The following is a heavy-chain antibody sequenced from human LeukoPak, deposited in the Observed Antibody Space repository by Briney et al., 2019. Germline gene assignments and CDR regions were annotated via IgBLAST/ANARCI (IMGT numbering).Heavy chain of an antibody. CDR2: ISAYNGNT. D-gene: IGHD2-15*01. V-gene: IGHV1-18*01. Sequence: ASVKVSCKASGYTFTSYGISWVRQAPGQGLEWMGRISAYNGNTNYAQKLQGRVTMTTDTSTSTAYMELRSLRSDDTAVYYCARDGASYCSGGSCSLGHYYYYGMDVWGQGTTVTVSS. J-gene: IGHJ6*02. CDR3: ARDGASYCSGGSCSLGHYYYYGMDV. CDR1: GYTFTSYG.